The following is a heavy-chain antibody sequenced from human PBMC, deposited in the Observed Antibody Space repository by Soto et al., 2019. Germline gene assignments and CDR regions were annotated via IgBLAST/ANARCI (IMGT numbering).Heavy chain of an antibody. D-gene: IGHD1-26*01. V-gene: IGHV4-39*01. CDR3: RVWEGDASFYYYDGMDV. Sequence: QLQLQESGPGLVKPSETLSLTCTVSGGSISSSSYYWGWIRQPPGKGLEWIGSIYYSGSTYYNPSLKSRVTITVDTPKNQFSLKLTSVTAADTAVSYSRVWEGDASFYYYDGMDVWGQGSTVTVSS. CDR1: GGSISSSSYY. CDR2: IYYSGST. J-gene: IGHJ6*02.